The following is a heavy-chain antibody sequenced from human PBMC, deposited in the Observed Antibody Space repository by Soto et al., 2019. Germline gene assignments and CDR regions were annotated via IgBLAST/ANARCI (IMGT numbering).Heavy chain of an antibody. CDR1: GGSISSYS. CDR3: ARNKVGVYSRGWYVWFDP. V-gene: IGHV4-59*01. Sequence: ETLSLTCTVSGGSISSYSWSWIRQPPGTGLEWIGYIYYSGSTNYNPSLKSRVTISVDTSKNQFSLKLSSVTAADPAVYYCARNKVGVYSRGWYVWFDPWGQGTLVTVSS. J-gene: IGHJ5*02. D-gene: IGHD6-19*01. CDR2: IYYSGST.